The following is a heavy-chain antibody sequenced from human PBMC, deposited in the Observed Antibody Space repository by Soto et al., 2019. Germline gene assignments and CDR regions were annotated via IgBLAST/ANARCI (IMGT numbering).Heavy chain of an antibody. D-gene: IGHD3-22*01. J-gene: IGHJ4*02. CDR2: ISGSGGST. CDR3: AKVLYYYDSSGYLDY. Sequence: EVQLLESGGGLVQPGGSLRLSCAASGFTFSSYAMSWVRQAPGKGLEWVSAISGSGGSTYYADSVKGRFTISRDNSKDTLYLQMNSLRAEDTAVYYCAKVLYYYDSSGYLDYWGQGTLVTVSS. CDR1: GFTFSSYA. V-gene: IGHV3-23*01.